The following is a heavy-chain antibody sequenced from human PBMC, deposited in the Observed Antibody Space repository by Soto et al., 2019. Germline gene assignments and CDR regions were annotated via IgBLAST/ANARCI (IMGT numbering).Heavy chain of an antibody. CDR2: IKSKTAGGTT. CDR3: TRDGTITFGGVLVPNWFDP. V-gene: IGHV3-15*01. J-gene: IGHJ5*02. CDR1: GFTFINAW. Sequence: GGSLRLSCAASGFTFINAWMSWVRQAPGKGLEWVGRIKSKTAGGTTDYAAPVKGRFTISRDDSKNTLYLQMNSLKTEDTAVYYCTRDGTITFGGVLVPNWFDPWGQGTLVTVSS. D-gene: IGHD3-16*02.